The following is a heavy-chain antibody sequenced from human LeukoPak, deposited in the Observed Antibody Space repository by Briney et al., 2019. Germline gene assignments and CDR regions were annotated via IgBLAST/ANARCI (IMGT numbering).Heavy chain of an antibody. V-gene: IGHV3-30*04. D-gene: IGHD2-21*01. CDR1: GFNFDNFA. Sequence: GKSLTLSCVVSGFNFDNFAMHWVRQPLGKGLEWVAVISYDGSNKYYADSVKGRFTISRDSSKNTLYLQMNSLRAEDTAVYYCARRAVSKSMVWFDPWGQGTLVTVSS. CDR3: ARRAVSKSMVWFDP. J-gene: IGHJ5*02. CDR2: ISYDGSNK.